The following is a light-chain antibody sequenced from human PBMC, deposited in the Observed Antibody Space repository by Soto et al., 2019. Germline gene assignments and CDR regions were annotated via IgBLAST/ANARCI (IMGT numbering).Light chain of an antibody. CDR1: QSLLYTSTNQNY. Sequence: DVVLTQSPESLAVSLGERAAINCKSSQSLLYTSTNQNYLAWYQHKVGQPPKLLISWPSTRESGVPDLFSGSGSGADFTLTISSLQAEDVASYFCQQYFSTPRTFGQGTRVEV. CDR2: WPS. CDR3: QQYFSTPRT. J-gene: IGKJ1*01. V-gene: IGKV4-1*01.